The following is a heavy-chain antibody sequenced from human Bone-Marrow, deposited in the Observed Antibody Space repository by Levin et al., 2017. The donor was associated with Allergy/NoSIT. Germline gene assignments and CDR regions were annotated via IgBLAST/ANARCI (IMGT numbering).Heavy chain of an antibody. CDR3: VRGGYRTGYNP. CDR1: GYTLTSHD. CDR2: ISPNSGAT. J-gene: IGHJ5*02. Sequence: GGSLRLSCKASGYTLTSHDLTWVRQAPGQGLEWVGWISPNSGATNYAQRLQGRVTLTRDTSTSTAYMEMWSLTSDDTAVYYCVRGGYRTGYNPWGQGTLVTVSS. V-gene: IGHV1-18*01. D-gene: IGHD5-24*01.